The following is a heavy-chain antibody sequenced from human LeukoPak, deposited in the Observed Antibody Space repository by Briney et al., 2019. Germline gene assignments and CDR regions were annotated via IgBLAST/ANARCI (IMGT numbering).Heavy chain of an antibody. J-gene: IGHJ6*03. CDR2: IYTSGST. CDR1: GGSISSYY. D-gene: IGHD1-26*01. V-gene: IGHV4-4*09. Sequence: SETLSLTCTGSGGSISSYYWSWIRQPPGKGLEGIGYIYTSGSTNYNPSLKSRVTISVDTSKNQFSLKLSSVTAADTAVYYCARSSRGYSARGYYYYYMDVWGKGTTVTVSS. CDR3: ARSSRGYSARGYYYYYMDV.